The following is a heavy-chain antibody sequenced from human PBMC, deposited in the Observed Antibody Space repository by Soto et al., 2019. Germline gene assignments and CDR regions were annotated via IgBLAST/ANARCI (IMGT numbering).Heavy chain of an antibody. CDR2: ISGYNGDT. CDR3: AKNGQPPYYYYGMDV. J-gene: IGHJ6*02. CDR1: GYAFSRYG. Sequence: QGQLVQSGPEAKKPWASVKVSCKASGYAFSRYGISWVRQAPGQGLEWMGWISGYNGDTKYAQKVQGRVTMTIDTSTYTAYMELRSLTSDDTAIYYCAKNGQPPYYYYGMDVWGQGTTVTVSS. V-gene: IGHV1-18*01. D-gene: IGHD2-8*01.